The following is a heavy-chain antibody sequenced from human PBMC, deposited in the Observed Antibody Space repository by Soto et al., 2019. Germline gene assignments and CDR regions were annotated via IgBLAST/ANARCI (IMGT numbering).Heavy chain of an antibody. D-gene: IGHD3-10*01. CDR1: GFTFSSYS. V-gene: IGHV3-21*01. CDR2: ISSSSSYI. Sequence: VQLVESGGGLVKPGGSLRLSCAASGFTFSSYSMNWVRQAPGKGLEWVSSISSSSSYIYYADSVKGRFTISRDNAKNSLYLQMNSLRAEDTAVYYCARDPITMVRGVIPDYWGQGTLVTVSS. CDR3: ARDPITMVRGVIPDY. J-gene: IGHJ4*02.